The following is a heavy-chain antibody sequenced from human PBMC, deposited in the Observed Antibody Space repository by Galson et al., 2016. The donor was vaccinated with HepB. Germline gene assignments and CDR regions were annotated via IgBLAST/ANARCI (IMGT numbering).Heavy chain of an antibody. CDR1: GFTFSNYW. CDR2: IKSAGSYT. D-gene: IGHD2-2*01. J-gene: IGHJ4*02. CDR3: ARDQSGDCSTTKCWGPDY. Sequence: SLRLSCAASGFTFSNYWMHWVRQGPGKGLVWVSRIKSAGSYTNYADSVKGRFTISRDSAKNTLYLQMNSRRVEDTAVYYCARDQSGDCSTTKCWGPDYWGQGTLVTVSS. V-gene: IGHV3-74*01.